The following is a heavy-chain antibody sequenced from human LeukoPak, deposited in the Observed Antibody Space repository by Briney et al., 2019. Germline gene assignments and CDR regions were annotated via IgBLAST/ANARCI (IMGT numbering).Heavy chain of an antibody. Sequence: SETLSLTCTVSGGSISSYYWSWIRQPPGKGLEWIGYIYYSGSTNYIPSLKSRVTISVDTSKNQFSLKLSSVTAADTAVYYCASTGYYDRDYWGQGTLVTVSS. J-gene: IGHJ4*02. CDR1: GGSISSYY. CDR3: ASTGYYDRDY. D-gene: IGHD3-22*01. CDR2: IYYSGST. V-gene: IGHV4-59*08.